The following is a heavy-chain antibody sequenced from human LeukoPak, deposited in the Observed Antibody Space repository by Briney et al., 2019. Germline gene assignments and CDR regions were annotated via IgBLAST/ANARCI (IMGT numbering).Heavy chain of an antibody. J-gene: IGHJ5*02. D-gene: IGHD4-17*01. Sequence: GGSLRLSCAASGFTFGAFAMAWVRQAPGKGLEWVSDILASGRTTYYADSVKGRFTISRDNSKNTVYLQMDSLGADDTAIYFCAKDLNSGDGKWEFDPWGQGTLVTVP. CDR1: GFTFGAFA. CDR3: AKDLNSGDGKWEFDP. V-gene: IGHV3-23*01. CDR2: ILASGRTT.